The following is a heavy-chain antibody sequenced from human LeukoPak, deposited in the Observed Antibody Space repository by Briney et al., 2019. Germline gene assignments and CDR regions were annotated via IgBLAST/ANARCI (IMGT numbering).Heavy chain of an antibody. V-gene: IGHV3-13*01. CDR3: ARAVEMGSFFGLGY. CDR1: GFTFSNYA. J-gene: IGHJ4*02. CDR2: IGPAGDA. D-gene: IGHD3-10*01. Sequence: GGSLRLSCAASGFTFSNYAMHWVRQVPGEGLQWVAVIGPAGDAYYAGSVKGRFTISRENANDSLYLQMNSLRAGDTAVYYCARAVEMGSFFGLGYWGQGTLVTVSS.